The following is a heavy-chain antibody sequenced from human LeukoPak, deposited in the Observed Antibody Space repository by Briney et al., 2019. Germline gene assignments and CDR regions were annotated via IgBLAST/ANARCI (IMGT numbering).Heavy chain of an antibody. Sequence: GGSLRLSCAASGVTFNNYAMSWVRQAPGKGLEWVSAISGGGGRTYYADSVKGRFTISRDSSKNTLYLQMNSLRAEDTAVYYCAKETASDFGGAVDYWGQGTLVTVSS. CDR1: GVTFNNYA. J-gene: IGHJ4*02. CDR3: AKETASDFGGAVDY. D-gene: IGHD3-10*01. V-gene: IGHV3-23*01. CDR2: ISGGGGRT.